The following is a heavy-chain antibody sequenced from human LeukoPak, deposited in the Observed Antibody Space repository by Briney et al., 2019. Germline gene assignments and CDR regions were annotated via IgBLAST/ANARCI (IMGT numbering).Heavy chain of an antibody. CDR3: ARASMVRGVSL. D-gene: IGHD3-10*01. CDR2: INHSGST. V-gene: IGHV4-34*01. CDR1: GGSFSGYY. Sequence: SETLSLTCAVYGGSFSGYYWSWILQPPGKGLEWIGEINHSGSTNYNPSLKSRVTISVDTSKNQFSLKLSSVTAADTAVYYCARASMVRGVSLWGQGTLVTVSS. J-gene: IGHJ4*02.